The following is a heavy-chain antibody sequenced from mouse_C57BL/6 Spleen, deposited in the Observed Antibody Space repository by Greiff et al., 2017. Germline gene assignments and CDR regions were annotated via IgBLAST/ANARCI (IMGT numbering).Heavy chain of an antibody. V-gene: IGHV2-2*02. CDR2: IWSGGST. CDR1: GFSLTSYG. Sequence: QVQLKESGPGLVQPSQSLSITCTVSGFSLTSYGVHWVRQSPGKGLEWLGVIWSGGSTAYNAAFISRLSISKDNSKSQVFFKMNSLQANDTAIYYGARKRGAYYSTRYAMDYWGQGTSVTVSS. CDR3: ARKRGAYYSTRYAMDY. D-gene: IGHD2-5*01. J-gene: IGHJ4*01.